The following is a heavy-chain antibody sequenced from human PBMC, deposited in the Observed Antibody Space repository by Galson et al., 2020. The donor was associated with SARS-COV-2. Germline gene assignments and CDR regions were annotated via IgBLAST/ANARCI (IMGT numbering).Heavy chain of an antibody. J-gene: IGHJ4*02. D-gene: IGHD3-3*01. CDR2: ISGSGGSA. CDR3: AKFDFWNSYYLYGAQDY. CDR1: GFTFSNYA. Sequence: GESLKISCAASGFTFSNYAMSWVRQAPGKALEWVSSISGSGGSAHSADSVKGRFSISRDNSKKTLYLQMNSLTAEDTAIYYCAKFDFWNSYYLYGAQDYWGQGTLITVSS. V-gene: IGHV3-23*01.